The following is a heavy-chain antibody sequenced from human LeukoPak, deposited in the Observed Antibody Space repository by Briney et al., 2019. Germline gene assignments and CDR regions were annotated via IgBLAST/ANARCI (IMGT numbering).Heavy chain of an antibody. Sequence: GESLKISCKASGYTFTSYWIGWVRQMPGKGLEWVGIIYPDDSDTKYSPSFQGHVTISVDESISTAYLQWSSLKASDTAIYYCARHEVGGDSSSGYEYYYYMDVWGKGTAVTVFS. CDR1: GYTFTSYW. D-gene: IGHD3-3*01. V-gene: IGHV5-51*01. J-gene: IGHJ6*03. CDR2: IYPDDSDT. CDR3: ARHEVGGDSSSGYEYYYYMDV.